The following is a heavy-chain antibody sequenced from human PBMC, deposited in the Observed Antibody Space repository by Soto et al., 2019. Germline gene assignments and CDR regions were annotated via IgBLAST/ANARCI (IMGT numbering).Heavy chain of an antibody. CDR1: GGSITSHY. D-gene: IGHD3-22*01. V-gene: IGHV4-59*06. CDR3: ASYYDSSGYYAYYFDY. J-gene: IGHJ4*02. Sequence: PSEXLSLTCTVSGGSITSHYWRWIRQPPGTGLDWIGYIYYSGSTYYDPSLKSRVTISVDTSKNQFSLKLSSVTAADTAVYYCASYYDSSGYYAYYFDYWGQGTLVTVSS. CDR2: IYYSGST.